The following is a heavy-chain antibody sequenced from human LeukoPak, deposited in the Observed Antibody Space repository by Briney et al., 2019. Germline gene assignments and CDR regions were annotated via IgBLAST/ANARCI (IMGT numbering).Heavy chain of an antibody. CDR1: GGTFSSHG. CDR2: IIPIFHTT. J-gene: IGHJ3*01. D-gene: IGHD3-22*01. Sequence: RASVKVSCKASGGTFSSHGISWVRQAPGQGLEWMGGIIPIFHTTNYAQNFQDRLTITTDESTSTIYMELSSLRSDDTAVYYCARDYNYDSSAYDDALDVWGQGTMVTVSS. CDR3: ARDYNYDSSAYDDALDV. V-gene: IGHV1-69*05.